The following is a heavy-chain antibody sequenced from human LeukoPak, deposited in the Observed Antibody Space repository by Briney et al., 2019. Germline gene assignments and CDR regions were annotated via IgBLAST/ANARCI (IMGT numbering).Heavy chain of an antibody. Sequence: SETLSLTCAVYGGSFSGYYWSWIRQPPGKGLEWIGEINHSGSTNYNPSLKSRVTISVDTSKNQFSLKLSSVTAADTAVYYCARVRLDYYGSSGYPAFGGAFDIWGQGTMVTVSS. V-gene: IGHV4-34*01. J-gene: IGHJ3*02. CDR1: GGSFSGYY. CDR2: INHSGST. CDR3: ARVRLDYYGSSGYPAFGGAFDI. D-gene: IGHD3-22*01.